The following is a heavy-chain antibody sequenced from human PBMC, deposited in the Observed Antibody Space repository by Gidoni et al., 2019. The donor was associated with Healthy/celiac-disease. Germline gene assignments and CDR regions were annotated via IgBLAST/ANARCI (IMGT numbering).Heavy chain of an antibody. CDR1: GFTFRSYS. CDR3: ARALYSSGYYEYYYYGMDV. CDR2: ISSSSSYI. Sequence: EVQLVESGGGLVKPGGSLRLSCAASGFTFRSYSMNWVRQAPGKGLEWVSSISSSSSYIYYADSVKGRFTISRDNAKNSLYLQMNSLRAEDTAVYYCARALYSSGYYEYYYYGMDVWGQGTTVTVSS. D-gene: IGHD3-22*01. J-gene: IGHJ6*02. V-gene: IGHV3-21*01.